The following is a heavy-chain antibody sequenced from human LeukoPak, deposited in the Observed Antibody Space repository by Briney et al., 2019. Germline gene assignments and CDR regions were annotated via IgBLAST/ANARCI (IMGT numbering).Heavy chain of an antibody. V-gene: IGHV1-18*01. Sequence: ASLTVSCKASGYTFTDHGIGWVRQAPGQGLEWMGWISTFNGDTNYAQKFQGRVTITSETSTNTAHMELRSLRSDDTAIYYCARDLAFLPVPAANGWLDPWGQGTLVTVSS. J-gene: IGHJ5*02. CDR2: ISTFNGDT. D-gene: IGHD3-16*01. CDR1: GYTFTDHG. CDR3: ARDLAFLPVPAANGWLDP.